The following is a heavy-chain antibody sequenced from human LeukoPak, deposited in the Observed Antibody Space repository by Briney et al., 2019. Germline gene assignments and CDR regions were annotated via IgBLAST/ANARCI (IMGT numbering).Heavy chain of an antibody. D-gene: IGHD3-3*01. CDR3: ARAALYYDFWSGYWFDP. Sequence: SETLSLTCTVSGGSISSYYWSWIRQPPGKGLEWIGYIYYSGSTNYNPSLKSRVTISVDTSKNQFSLKLSSVTAADTAVYYCARAALYYDFWSGYWFDPWGQGTLVTVSS. V-gene: IGHV4-59*01. CDR1: GGSISSYY. CDR2: IYYSGST. J-gene: IGHJ5*02.